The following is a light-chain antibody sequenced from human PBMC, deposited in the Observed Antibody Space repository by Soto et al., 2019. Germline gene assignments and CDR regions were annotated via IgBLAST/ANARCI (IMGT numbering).Light chain of an antibody. CDR3: QERSNWPLT. Sequence: EIVLTQSPATLSLSPGERATLSCRASQSVSSYLAWYQQKPGQASRLLIYDASNRATGIPATFSGSRSGTGFTLTSSSLEPKVFAVYYWQERSNWPLTFGRVPKVEIK. CDR2: DAS. V-gene: IGKV3-11*01. J-gene: IGKJ4*01. CDR1: QSVSSY.